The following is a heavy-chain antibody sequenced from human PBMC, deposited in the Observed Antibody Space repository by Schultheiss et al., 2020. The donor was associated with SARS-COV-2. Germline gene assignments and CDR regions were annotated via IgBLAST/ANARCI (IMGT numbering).Heavy chain of an antibody. J-gene: IGHJ4*02. CDR1: GGSFSGYY. V-gene: IGHV4-34*01. CDR2: IYTSGST. CDR3: ARRGSGSYVFDY. D-gene: IGHD1-26*01. Sequence: SETLSLTCAVYGGSFSGYYWGWIRQPPGKGLEWIGRIYTSGSTYYNPSLKSRVTISVDTSKNQFSLKLSSVTAADTAVYYCARRGSGSYVFDYWGQGTLVTVSS.